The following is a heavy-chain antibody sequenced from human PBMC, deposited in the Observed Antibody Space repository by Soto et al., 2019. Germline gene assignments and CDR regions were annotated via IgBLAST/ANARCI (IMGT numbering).Heavy chain of an antibody. V-gene: IGHV1-69*02. Sequence: SVKVSCKASGGTFSSYTISWVRQAPGQGLEWMGRIIPILGIANYARKFQGRVTITADKSTSTASMELSSLRSEDTAVYYCASEAGTGWYGDSFDICGQGTMVTVSS. D-gene: IGHD6-19*01. CDR2: IIPILGIA. CDR1: GGTFSSYT. J-gene: IGHJ3*02. CDR3: ASEAGTGWYGDSFDI.